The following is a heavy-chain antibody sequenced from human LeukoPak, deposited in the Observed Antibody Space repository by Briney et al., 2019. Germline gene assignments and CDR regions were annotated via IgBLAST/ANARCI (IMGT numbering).Heavy chain of an antibody. V-gene: IGHV3-7*01. CDR2: IKQDGSEK. CDR3: ARPRGQQLAYYFDY. J-gene: IGHJ4*02. D-gene: IGHD6-13*01. CDR1: GFTFSSYW. Sequence: GGSLRLSCAASGFTFSSYWMSWVRQAPGKGLEWVANIKQDGSEKYYVDSVKGRFTISRDNAKNSLYLQMNSLRAEDTAVYHCARPRGQQLAYYFDYWGQGTLVTVSS.